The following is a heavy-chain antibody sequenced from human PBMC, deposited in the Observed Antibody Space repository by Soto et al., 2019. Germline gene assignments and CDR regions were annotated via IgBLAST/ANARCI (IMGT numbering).Heavy chain of an antibody. Sequence: SETLSLTCTVSGGSISSSSYYWGWIRQPPGKGLEWIGSIYYSGSTYYNPSLKSRVTISVDTSKNQFSLKLSSVTAADTAVYYCARHPFTSMVRGVTSNWFDPWGQGTLVTVSS. J-gene: IGHJ5*02. CDR2: IYYSGST. V-gene: IGHV4-39*01. CDR1: GGSISSSSYY. D-gene: IGHD3-10*01. CDR3: ARHPFTSMVRGVTSNWFDP.